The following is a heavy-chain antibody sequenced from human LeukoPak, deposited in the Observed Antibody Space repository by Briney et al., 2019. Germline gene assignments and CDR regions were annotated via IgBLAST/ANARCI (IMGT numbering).Heavy chain of an antibody. CDR1: GFTFSSYA. Sequence: PGGSLRLSCAASGFTFSSYAMHWVRQAPGKGLEWVAFIRYDGINKYSADSVKGRFTISRDNSKNTLYLQMNSLRAEDTAVYYCAKDARFLKWLFYFDYWGQGTLVTVSS. D-gene: IGHD3-3*01. V-gene: IGHV3-30*02. J-gene: IGHJ4*02. CDR2: IRYDGINK. CDR3: AKDARFLKWLFYFDY.